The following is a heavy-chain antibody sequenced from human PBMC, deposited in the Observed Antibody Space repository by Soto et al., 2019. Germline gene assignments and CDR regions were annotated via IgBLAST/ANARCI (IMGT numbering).Heavy chain of an antibody. CDR2: ISYDGSNK. V-gene: IGHV3-30*18. Sequence: GGSLRLSCAASGFTFSSYGMHWVRQAPGKGLEWVAVISYDGSNKYYADSVKGRFTISRDNSKNTLYLQMNSLRAEDTAVYYCAKLRLVSIAARPRIISRVDYMDVWGKGTTVTVSS. CDR3: AKLRLVSIAARPRIISRVDYMDV. J-gene: IGHJ6*03. D-gene: IGHD6-6*01. CDR1: GFTFSSYG.